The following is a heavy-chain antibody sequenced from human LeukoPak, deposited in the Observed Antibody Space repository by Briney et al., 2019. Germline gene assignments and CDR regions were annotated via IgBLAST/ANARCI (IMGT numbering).Heavy chain of an antibody. CDR1: GYTSTGYY. Sequence: ASVKVSCKASGYTSTGYYMHWVRQAPGQGLEWMGRINPNSGGTNYAQKFQGRVTMTRDTSISTAYMELSRLRSDDTAVYYCARDSDSSGYYAFDIWGQGTMVTVSS. V-gene: IGHV1-2*06. CDR3: ARDSDSSGYYAFDI. CDR2: INPNSGGT. D-gene: IGHD3-22*01. J-gene: IGHJ3*02.